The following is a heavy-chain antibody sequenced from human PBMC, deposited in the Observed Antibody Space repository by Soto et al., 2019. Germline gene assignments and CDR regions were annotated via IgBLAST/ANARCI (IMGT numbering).Heavy chain of an antibody. D-gene: IGHD6-6*01. CDR1: GGTFSSYA. CDR2: IIPIFGTA. V-gene: IGHV1-69*01. J-gene: IGHJ3*02. CDR3: ARGKVEYSSSSPAFDI. Sequence: QVQLVQSGAEVKKPGSSVKVSCKASGGTFSSYATSWVRQAPGQGLEWMGGIIPIFGTANYAQKFQGRVTITADESTSTAYMELSSLRSEDTAVYYCARGKVEYSSSSPAFDIWGQGTMVTVSS.